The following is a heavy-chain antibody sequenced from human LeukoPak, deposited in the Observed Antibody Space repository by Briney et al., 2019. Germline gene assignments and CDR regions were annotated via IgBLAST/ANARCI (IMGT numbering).Heavy chain of an antibody. J-gene: IGHJ4*02. CDR1: GGSISSGSYY. Sequence: SETLSLTCTVSGGSISSGSYYWSWIRQPAGKGLEWIGRIYTSGSTNYNPSLKSRVTISVDTSKNQFSLKLTSVTAADTAMYFCVKSGGYGLIDYWGQGTLVTVSS. D-gene: IGHD1-26*01. V-gene: IGHV4-61*02. CDR3: VKSGGYGLIDY. CDR2: IYTSGST.